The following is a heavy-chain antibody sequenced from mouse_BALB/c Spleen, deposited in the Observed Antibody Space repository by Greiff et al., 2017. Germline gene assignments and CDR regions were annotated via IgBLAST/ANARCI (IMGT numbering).Heavy chain of an antibody. V-gene: IGHV5-4*02. CDR2: ISDGGSYT. J-gene: IGHJ4*01. CDR1: GFTFSDYY. Sequence: EVKLMESGGGLVKPGGSLKLSCAASGFTFSDYYMYWVRQTPEKRLEWVATISDGGSYTYYPDSVKGRFTISRDNAKNNLYLQMSSLKSEDTAMYYGARKKGTATAMDYWGQGTSVTVSS. D-gene: IGHD1-2*01. CDR3: ARKKGTATAMDY.